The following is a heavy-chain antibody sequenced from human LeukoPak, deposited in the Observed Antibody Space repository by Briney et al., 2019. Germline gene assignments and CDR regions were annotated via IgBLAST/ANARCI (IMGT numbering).Heavy chain of an antibody. CDR2: INPNSGGT. V-gene: IGHV1-2*02. Sequence: ASVKVSCKASGDTFTGYYMHWVRQAPGQGLEWMGWINPNSGGTNYAQKFQGRVTMTRDTSISTAYMELSRLRSDDTAVYYCARGWNYGRVRYYYYMDVWGKGTTVTVSS. CDR3: ARGWNYGRVRYYYYMDV. CDR1: GDTFTGYY. D-gene: IGHD1-7*01. J-gene: IGHJ6*03.